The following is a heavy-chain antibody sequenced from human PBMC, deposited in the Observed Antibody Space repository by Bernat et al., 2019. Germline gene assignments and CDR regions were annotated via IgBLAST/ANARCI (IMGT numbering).Heavy chain of an antibody. CDR1: GFTFSSYG. V-gene: IGHV3-23*04. CDR2: ISGSGGST. J-gene: IGHJ4*02. Sequence: VQLVESGGGVVQPGRSLRLSCAASGFTFSSYGMHWVRQAPGKGLEWVSAISGSGGSTYYADSVKGRFTISRDNSKNTLYLQMNSLRAEDTAVYYCAKVATPRYFDWLTFDYWGQGTLVTVSS. D-gene: IGHD3-9*01. CDR3: AKVATPRYFDWLTFDY.